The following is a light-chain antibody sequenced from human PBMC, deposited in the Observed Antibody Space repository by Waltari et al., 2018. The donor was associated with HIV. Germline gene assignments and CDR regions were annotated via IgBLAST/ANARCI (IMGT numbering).Light chain of an antibody. CDR2: KAS. CDR1: QSISSW. J-gene: IGKJ1*01. V-gene: IGKV1-5*03. CDR3: QHQRT. Sequence: DIQMTQSPYTLSASVGDRVTITCRASQSISSWLAWYQQKPGKAPKLLIYKASSLESGVPSRFSGSGSGTEFTLTTSSLQPDDFATYYCQHQRTFGQGTKVEIK.